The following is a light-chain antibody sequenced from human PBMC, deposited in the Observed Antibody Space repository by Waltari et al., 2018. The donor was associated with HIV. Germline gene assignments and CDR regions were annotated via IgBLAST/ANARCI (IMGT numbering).Light chain of an antibody. Sequence: QSALTQPASVSGSPGQSITISCTGTTSDVGGYNYVSWYQQHPGKAPKLMIFEVSNRPSGVSNRFSGSKSGNTASLTISGLQAEDEAIYYCNSYTNINTLVFGGGTKLTVL. V-gene: IGLV2-14*01. CDR3: NSYTNINTLV. CDR2: EVS. J-gene: IGLJ2*01. CDR1: TSDVGGYNY.